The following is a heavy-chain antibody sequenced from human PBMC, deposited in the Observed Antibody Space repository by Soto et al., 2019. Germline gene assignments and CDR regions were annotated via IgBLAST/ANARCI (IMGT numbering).Heavy chain of an antibody. D-gene: IGHD3-9*01. V-gene: IGHV6-1*01. CDR1: GDSVSSNSAA. CDR3: ARQGPYYDILTGSPGAFDI. Sequence: PSQTLSLTCVISGDSVSSNSAAWNWIRQSPSRGLEWLGRTYYRSKWYNDYAVSVKSRITINPDTSKNQFSLQLNSVTPEDTAVYYCARQGPYYDILTGSPGAFDIWGQGTMVTV. J-gene: IGHJ3*02. CDR2: TYYRSKWYN.